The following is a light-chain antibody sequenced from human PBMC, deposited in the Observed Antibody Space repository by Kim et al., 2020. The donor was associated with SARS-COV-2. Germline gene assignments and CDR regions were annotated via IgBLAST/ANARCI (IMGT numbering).Light chain of an antibody. Sequence: QSFTISCTGTSSDVGGYNYGSCYHKHPGKAPKLLFYDLSNRPPGVSKRFSGSKAGNTASLTISGLQAEDEADYYCSSYTSSSTLVVFGGGTQLTVL. CDR3: SSYTSSSTLVV. V-gene: IGLV2-14*03. CDR1: SSDVGGYNY. CDR2: DLS. J-gene: IGLJ2*01.